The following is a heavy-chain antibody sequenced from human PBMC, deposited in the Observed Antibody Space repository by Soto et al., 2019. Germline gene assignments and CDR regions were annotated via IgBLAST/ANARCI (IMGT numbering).Heavy chain of an antibody. J-gene: IGHJ3*01. CDR2: TYFRSKWQY. CDR3: ARRASR. V-gene: IGHV6-1*01. Sequence: SQTLSLTCAISGDSVSSNSAAWNWIRQSPSRGLEWLGRTYFRSKWQYGYAVSVRSRITIKADNAKNSLYLQMSSLRAEDSAVYYCARRASRWGQGTMVTVSS. D-gene: IGHD1-26*01. CDR1: GDSVSSNSAA.